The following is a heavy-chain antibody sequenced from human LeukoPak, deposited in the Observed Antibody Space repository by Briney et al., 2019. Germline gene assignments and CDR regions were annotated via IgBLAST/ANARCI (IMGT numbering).Heavy chain of an antibody. CDR3: AKGRGQQLVLDC. Sequence: GGSLRLSCAASGFTFSSYAMSWVRQAPGKGLEWVSGISGSGGSTYYEDSVKSRFTISRDNSKNTLYLQMNSLRAEDTAVYYCAKGRGQQLVLDCWGQGTLVPVSS. CDR1: GFTFSSYA. J-gene: IGHJ4*02. D-gene: IGHD6-13*01. CDR2: ISGSGGST. V-gene: IGHV3-23*01.